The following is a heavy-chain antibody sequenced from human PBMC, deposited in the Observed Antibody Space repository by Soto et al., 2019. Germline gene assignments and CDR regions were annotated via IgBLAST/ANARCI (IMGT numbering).Heavy chain of an antibody. CDR3: ARLMVRQDCYCTDV. J-gene: IGHJ6*04. CDR1: LYPFIRYW. CDR2: IYPCDSDT. Sequence: FLEISSEDSLYPFIRYWIGWVRQMPWKGLEWMGIIYPCDSDTRYRPSFQGQVTISADKTISTAYLQWSSLEASDTAMYYCARLMVRQDCYCTDVWGKGNTVTVSS. V-gene: IGHV5-51*01. D-gene: IGHD2-8*01.